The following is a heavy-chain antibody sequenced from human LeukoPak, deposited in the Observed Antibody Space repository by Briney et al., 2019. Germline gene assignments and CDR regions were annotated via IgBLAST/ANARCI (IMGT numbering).Heavy chain of an antibody. Sequence: PGGSLRLSCAASGITFSSLWMSWFRQAPSKGLEWVADIKHDGSEEHYVASVEGRFTISRDNAKLYLQMNSLRAEDTAVYYCAGGQGWHFDLWGLGTLITVSS. D-gene: IGHD2-15*01. CDR2: IKHDGSEE. V-gene: IGHV3-7*01. J-gene: IGHJ2*01. CDR3: AGGQGWHFDL. CDR1: GITFSSLW.